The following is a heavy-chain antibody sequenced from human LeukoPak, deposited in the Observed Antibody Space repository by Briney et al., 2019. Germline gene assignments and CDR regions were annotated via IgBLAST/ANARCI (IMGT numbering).Heavy chain of an antibody. J-gene: IGHJ4*02. CDR1: GFTFSGYW. Sequence: RVSLRLSCAASGFTFSGYWMHGVRQAPGKGLVWVSRKPDARITIYADSVKGRLTISRDNAKNTLYLQMNSLRAEDTAVYYCARVWENSHGYGYWGQGTLVTVSS. D-gene: IGHD5-18*01. CDR2: KPDARIT. V-gene: IGHV3-74*01. CDR3: ARVWENSHGYGY.